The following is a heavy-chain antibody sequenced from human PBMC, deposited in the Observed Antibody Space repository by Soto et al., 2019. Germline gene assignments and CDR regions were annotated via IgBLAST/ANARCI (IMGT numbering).Heavy chain of an antibody. V-gene: IGHV4-59*08. CDR1: GGSISSYY. Sequence: SETLSLTCTVSGGSISSYYWSWIRQPPGKGLEWIGYIYYSGSTNYNPSIKSRVTISVDTSKNQFSLKLSSVTAADTAVHYCARTSQGCSSTSCQNWFDPWGQGTLVTVSS. D-gene: IGHD2-2*01. CDR2: IYYSGST. CDR3: ARTSQGCSSTSCQNWFDP. J-gene: IGHJ5*02.